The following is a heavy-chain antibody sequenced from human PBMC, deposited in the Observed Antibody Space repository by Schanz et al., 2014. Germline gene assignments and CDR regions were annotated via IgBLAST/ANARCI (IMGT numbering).Heavy chain of an antibody. CDR2: VPFDGSQK. CDR3: ARESSNDIVLVPGAVFAH. CDR1: GFTFSSYA. V-gene: IGHV3-30*04. J-gene: IGHJ3*01. Sequence: QVQLVESGGGVVQPGRSLRLSCAASGFTFSSYALHWVRQAPGKGLEWVAFVPFDGSQKFYADSVKVRFTISRDNSKNTVYLQMNSLRPGDTAVYYWARESSNDIVLVPGAVFAHWGQGTMVTVSS. D-gene: IGHD2-2*01.